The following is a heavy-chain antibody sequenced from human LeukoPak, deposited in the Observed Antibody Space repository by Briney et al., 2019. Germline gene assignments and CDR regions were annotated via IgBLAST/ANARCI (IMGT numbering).Heavy chain of an antibody. CDR1: GGTFGTYT. V-gene: IGHV1-69*04. CDR2: ILPIIHIP. D-gene: IGHD3-3*01. J-gene: IGHJ4*02. Sequence: SVKVSCKASGGTFGTYTISWVRQAPGQGLEWMGRILPIIHIPDYAQKFQDRVTVTADTSTNTAYMELGSLRSEDTAVYYCARETEDDSIFGVVFGPLDYWGQGTLVTVSS. CDR3: ARETEDDSIFGVVFGPLDY.